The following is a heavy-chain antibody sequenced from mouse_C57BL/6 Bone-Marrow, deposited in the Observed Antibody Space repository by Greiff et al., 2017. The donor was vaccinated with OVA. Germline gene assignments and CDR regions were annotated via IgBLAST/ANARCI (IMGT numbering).Heavy chain of an antibody. J-gene: IGHJ4*01. V-gene: IGHV1-75*01. Sequence: VQLQQSGPELVKPGASVKISCKASGYTFTDYYINWVKQRPGQGLEWIGWIFPGSGSTYYNEKFKGKATLTVDKSSSTAYMLLSSLTSEDSAVYFCARWGTTVVARGYAMDYWGQGTSVTVSS. CDR1: GYTFTDYY. CDR2: IFPGSGST. CDR3: ARWGTTVVARGYAMDY. D-gene: IGHD1-1*01.